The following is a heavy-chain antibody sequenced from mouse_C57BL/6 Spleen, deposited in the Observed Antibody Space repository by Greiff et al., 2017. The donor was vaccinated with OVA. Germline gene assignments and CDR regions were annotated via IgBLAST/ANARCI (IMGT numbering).Heavy chain of an antibody. Sequence: ESGPGILQPSQPLSLTCSFSGFSLSTFGMGVGWIRQPSGKGLEWLAHIWWDDDKYSNPALRSRLTISKDTSKHHVFLKSANVDTADTATYSCARIIWSARDFEVWGTGTTVTVSS. D-gene: IGHD6-1*01. J-gene: IGHJ1*03. V-gene: IGHV8-8*01. CDR3: ARIIWSARDFEV. CDR2: IWWDDDK. CDR1: GFSLSTFGMG.